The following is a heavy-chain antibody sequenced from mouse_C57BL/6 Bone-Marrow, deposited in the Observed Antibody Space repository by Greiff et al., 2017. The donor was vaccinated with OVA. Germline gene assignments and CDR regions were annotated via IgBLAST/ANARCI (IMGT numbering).Heavy chain of an antibody. V-gene: IGHV14-4*01. CDR1: GFNIKDDY. CDR2: IDPENGDT. Sequence: EVQLVESGAELVRPGASVKLSCTASGFNIKDDYMHWVKQRPEQGLEWIGWIDPENGDTEYASKFQGKATITADTSSNTAYLQLSSLTSEDTAVYYCTLDSSGRVAYWGQGTLVTVSA. D-gene: IGHD3-2*02. J-gene: IGHJ3*01. CDR3: TLDSSGRVAY.